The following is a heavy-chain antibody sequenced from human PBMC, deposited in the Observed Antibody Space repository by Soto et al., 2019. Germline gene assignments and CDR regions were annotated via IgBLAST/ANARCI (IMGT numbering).Heavy chain of an antibody. CDR3: ARGTEYDIFTGYYQLYYYYYMDV. Sequence: EVQLVESGGGLVQPGGSLRLSCAASGFTFSSYSMNWVRQAPGKGLEWVSYISSSSSTIYYADSVKGRFTISRDNAKNSLYLQMNSLRAEDTAVYYCARGTEYDIFTGYYQLYYYYYMDVWGKGTTVTVSS. CDR2: ISSSSSTI. CDR1: GFTFSSYS. J-gene: IGHJ6*03. D-gene: IGHD3-9*01. V-gene: IGHV3-48*01.